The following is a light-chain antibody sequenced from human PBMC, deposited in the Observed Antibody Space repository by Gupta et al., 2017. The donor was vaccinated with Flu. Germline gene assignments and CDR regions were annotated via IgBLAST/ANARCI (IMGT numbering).Light chain of an antibody. CDR1: QSYIAA. V-gene: IGKV1-5*03. CDR3: QQYNSYPWT. CDR2: KAI. J-gene: IGKJ1*01. Sequence: GDRVTITCRASQSYIAALAWSQRQAGKGAQLLTYKAIILESGVPSRFSGRGSGTEFTLTISSLQPDDFATYYCQQYNSYPWTFGQGTKVELK.